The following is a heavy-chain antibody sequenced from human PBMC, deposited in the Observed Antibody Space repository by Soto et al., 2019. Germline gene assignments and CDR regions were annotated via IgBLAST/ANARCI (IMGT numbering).Heavy chain of an antibody. J-gene: IGHJ3*02. D-gene: IGHD2-2*02. Sequence: KSSETLSLTCAFYVGSFIGYYWSWIRQPPGKGLEWIGEINHSGSTNYNPSLKSRVTISVDTSKNQFSLKLSSVTAADTAVYYCARRLFRYCSSTSCYTHDAFDIWGQGTMVTVS. CDR1: VGSFIGYY. CDR2: INHSGST. V-gene: IGHV4-34*01. CDR3: ARRLFRYCSSTSCYTHDAFDI.